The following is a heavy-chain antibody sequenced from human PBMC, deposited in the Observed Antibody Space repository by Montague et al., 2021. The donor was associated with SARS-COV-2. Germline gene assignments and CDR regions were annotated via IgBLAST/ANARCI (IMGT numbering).Heavy chain of an antibody. CDR2: INQSGRT. J-gene: IGHJ4*02. D-gene: IGHD3-10*01. CDR1: GGSFSGYY. V-gene: IGHV4-34*01. CDR3: ARRGSSVWEVNVSAELDY. Sequence: SETLSLTCAVYGGSFSGYYWSWIRQPPEKGLEWIGEINQSGRTNNNPSLKSRVIKSVDTSKNQFSLKLSSVTAADTAVYYCARRGSSVWEVNVSAELDYWGQGILVIVSS.